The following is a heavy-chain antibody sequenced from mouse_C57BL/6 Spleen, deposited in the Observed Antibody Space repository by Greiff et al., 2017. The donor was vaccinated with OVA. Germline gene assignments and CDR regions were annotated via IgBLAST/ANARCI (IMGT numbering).Heavy chain of an antibody. V-gene: IGHV2-5*01. CDR2: IWRGGST. J-gene: IGHJ3*01. CDR3: ASYYGNYHDLAWFAY. Sequence: VQLQQSGPGLVQPSQSLSITCTVSGFSLTSYGVHWVRQSPGKGLEWLGVIWRGGSTDYNAAFMSRLSITKDNSKSQVFFKMNSLQADDTAIYYCASYYGNYHDLAWFAYWGQGTLVTVSA. D-gene: IGHD2-1*01. CDR1: GFSLTSYG.